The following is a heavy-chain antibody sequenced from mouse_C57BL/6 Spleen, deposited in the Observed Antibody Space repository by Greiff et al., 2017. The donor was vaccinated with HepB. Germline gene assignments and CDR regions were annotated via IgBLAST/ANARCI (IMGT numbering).Heavy chain of an antibody. CDR1: GYTFTSYG. Sequence: VHLVESGAELARPGASVKLSCKASGYTFTSYGISWVKQRTGQGLEWIGEIYPRSGNTYYNEKFKGKATLTADKSSSTAYMELRSLTSEDSAVYFCARYPITTVVAEYFDVWGTGTTVTVSS. D-gene: IGHD1-1*01. CDR2: IYPRSGNT. J-gene: IGHJ1*03. V-gene: IGHV1-81*01. CDR3: ARYPITTVVAEYFDV.